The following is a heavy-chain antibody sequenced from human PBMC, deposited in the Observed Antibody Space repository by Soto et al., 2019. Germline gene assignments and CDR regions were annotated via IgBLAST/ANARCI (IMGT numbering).Heavy chain of an antibody. CDR3: ARDNVQLWPYYYYYYYMDV. D-gene: IGHD5-18*01. CDR2: IKQDGSEK. CDR1: GFTFSSYW. Sequence: GGSLRLSCAASGFTFSSYWMSWVRQAPGKGLEWVANIKQDGSEKYYVDSVKGRFTISRDNAKNSLYLQMNSLRAEDTAVYYCARDNVQLWPYYYYYYYMDVWGKGTTVTVSS. V-gene: IGHV3-7*01. J-gene: IGHJ6*03.